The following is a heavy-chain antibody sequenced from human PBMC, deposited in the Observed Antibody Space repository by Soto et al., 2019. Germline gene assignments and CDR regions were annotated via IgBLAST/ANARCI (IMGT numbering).Heavy chain of an antibody. V-gene: IGHV3-23*01. CDR3: AKDRYPRSSSRYYYYGMDV. CDR1: GFTFSSYA. J-gene: IGHJ6*02. Sequence: EVQLLESGGGLVQPGGSLRLSCAASGFTFSSYAMSWVRQAPGKWLEWVSAISGSGGSTYYADFVKGRFNISRDNSKNTLYLQMNSLRAEDTAVDYCAKDRYPRSSSRYYYYGMDVWGQGTTVTVSS. CDR2: ISGSGGST. D-gene: IGHD6-6*01.